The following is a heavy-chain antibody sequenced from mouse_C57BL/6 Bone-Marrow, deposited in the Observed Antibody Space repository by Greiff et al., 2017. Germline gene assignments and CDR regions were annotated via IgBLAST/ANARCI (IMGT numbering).Heavy chain of an antibody. CDR3: ALLGAY. CDR1: GYTFTSYG. D-gene: IGHD2-1*01. CDR2: IYPRSGNT. J-gene: IGHJ3*01. Sequence: QVQLKQSGAELARPGASVKLSCKASGYTFTSYGISWVKQRTGQGLEWIGEIYPRSGNTSYNEKFKGKATLTADKSSSTAYMELRSLTSEDSAVYFCALLGAYWGQGTLVTVSA. V-gene: IGHV1-81*01.